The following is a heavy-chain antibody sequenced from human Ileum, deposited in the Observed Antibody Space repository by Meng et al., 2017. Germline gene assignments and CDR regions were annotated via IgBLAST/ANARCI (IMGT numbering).Heavy chain of an antibody. CDR2: TYYRSKWYS. CDR1: GGSVSSNIAA. CDR3: ASGSGSLDY. V-gene: IGHV6-1*01. D-gene: IGHD3-3*01. Sequence: QEQLQQSGAGLVKPSQTLSLTCAVSGGSVSSNIAAWNWIRQSPLRGLEWLGRTYYRSKWYSEYAVSVKSRISITPDTSKNKFSMQMNSVTPEDTAVYYCASGSGSLDYWGPGTLVTVSS. J-gene: IGHJ4*02.